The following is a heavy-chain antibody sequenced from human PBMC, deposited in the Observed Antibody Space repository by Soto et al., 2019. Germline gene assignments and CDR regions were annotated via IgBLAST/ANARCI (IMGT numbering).Heavy chain of an antibody. CDR2: TSYDGNNE. CDR3: AKDKGVFNWATSYFDY. Sequence: GGSLRLSCTASGFTFSNYAMHWVRQAPGKGLEWVALTSYDGNNEYYTDSVKGRFTISRDNSKNTLFLQMNSPRPEDTAVYYCAKDKGVFNWATSYFDYWGQGALVTVSS. V-gene: IGHV3-30*18. CDR1: GFTFSNYA. D-gene: IGHD1-1*01. J-gene: IGHJ4*02.